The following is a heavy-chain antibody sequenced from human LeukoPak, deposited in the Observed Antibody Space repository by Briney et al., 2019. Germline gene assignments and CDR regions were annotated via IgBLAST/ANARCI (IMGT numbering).Heavy chain of an antibody. CDR3: ARQRDIVGATTYYYYMDV. J-gene: IGHJ6*03. CDR2: IYYSGST. V-gene: IGHV4-39*01. Sequence: PSETLSLTCTVSGGSISSSSYYWGWIRQPPWKGLEWIGSIYYSGSTYYNPSLKSRVTISVDTSKNQFSLKLSSVTAADTAVYYCARQRDIVGATTYYYYMDVWGKGTTVTV. CDR1: GGSISSSSYY. D-gene: IGHD1-26*01.